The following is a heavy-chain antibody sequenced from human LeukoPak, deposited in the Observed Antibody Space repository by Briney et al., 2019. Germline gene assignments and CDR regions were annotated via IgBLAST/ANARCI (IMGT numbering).Heavy chain of an antibody. J-gene: IGHJ4*02. CDR2: IYYSGST. V-gene: IGHV4-39*01. D-gene: IGHD5-18*01. CDR1: GGSISSSSYS. Sequence: PSETLSLTCTVSGGSISSSSYSWGWIRQPPGKGLEWIGSIYYSGSTYYNPSLKSRVTISVDTSKNQFSLKLSSVTAADTAVYYCARHYGLGYSYGYVDYWGQGTLVTVSS. CDR3: ARHYGLGYSYGYVDY.